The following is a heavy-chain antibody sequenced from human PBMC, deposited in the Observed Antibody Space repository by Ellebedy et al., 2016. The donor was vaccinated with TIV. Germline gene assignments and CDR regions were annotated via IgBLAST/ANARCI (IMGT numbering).Heavy chain of an antibody. CDR1: GYTFSNYY. CDR3: ARSRSSGWLHTPDY. D-gene: IGHD6-19*01. J-gene: IGHJ4*02. CDR2: VNPSGGST. V-gene: IGHV1-46*04. Sequence: AASVKVSCKASGYTFSNYYMHWVRQAPGQGLEWMGIVNPSGGSTTYAQNLQGRVTMTRDTSTTTVYMELSSLRSDDTAVYYCARSRSSGWLHTPDYWGQGILVTVSS.